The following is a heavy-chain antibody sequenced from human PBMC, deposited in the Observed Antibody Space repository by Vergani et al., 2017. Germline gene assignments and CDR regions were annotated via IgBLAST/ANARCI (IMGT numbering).Heavy chain of an antibody. V-gene: IGHV3-74*01. CDR3: AREADYGSGTASEIDY. Sequence: EVQLVESGGGLVKPGGSLRLSCAASGFTFSSYSMNWVRHAPGKGLVWVSRINSDGSSTSYADSVKGRFTISRDNAKNTLYLQMNSLRAEDTAVYYCAREADYGSGTASEIDYWGQGTLVTVSS. D-gene: IGHD3-10*01. CDR2: INSDGSST. J-gene: IGHJ4*02. CDR1: GFTFSSYS.